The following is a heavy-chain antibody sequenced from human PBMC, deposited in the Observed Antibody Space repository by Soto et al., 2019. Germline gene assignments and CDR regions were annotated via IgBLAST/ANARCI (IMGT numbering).Heavy chain of an antibody. CDR3: TTVFEY. CDR2: IDGVGAGT. Sequence: EVQLVQSGGGSVQPGGSLRLSCAASGFTFTNYWMHWVRQVPGKGLVWVSRIDGVGAGTSYSDSVRVRFTISRDNAENMLYLQMNSLRAEDTAVCYCTTVFEYWGQGTLVTVSS. CDR1: GFTFTNYW. V-gene: IGHV3-74*01. J-gene: IGHJ4*02.